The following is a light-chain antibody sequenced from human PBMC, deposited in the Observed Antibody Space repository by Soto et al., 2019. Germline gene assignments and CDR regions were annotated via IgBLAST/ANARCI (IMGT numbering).Light chain of an antibody. J-gene: IGLJ3*02. CDR2: DTV. V-gene: IGLV7-46*01. Sequence: QAVVTQEPSLTVSPGGTVTLTCGSTTGAVSSGHYPYWFQQKPGQAPTTLIYDTVNRESWTPARFSGSLLEGKAALTLSGAQPEDDAEYYCMLSFNAAGVFGGGTKLTVL. CDR1: TGAVSSGHY. CDR3: MLSFNAAGV.